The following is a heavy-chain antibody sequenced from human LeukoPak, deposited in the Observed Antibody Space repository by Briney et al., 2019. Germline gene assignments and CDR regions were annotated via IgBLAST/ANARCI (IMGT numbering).Heavy chain of an antibody. V-gene: IGHV4-30-4*01. CDR1: GGSISSGDYY. CDR3: ARGRSGGWSGYYVGSD. D-gene: IGHD3-3*01. J-gene: IGHJ4*02. CDR2: IYYSGST. Sequence: SQTLSLTCTVSGGSISSGDYYWSWIRQPPGKGLEWIGYIYYSGSTNYNPSLKSRVTISVDTSKNQFSLKLSSVTAADTAVYYCARGRSGGWSGYYVGSDWGQGTLVTVSS.